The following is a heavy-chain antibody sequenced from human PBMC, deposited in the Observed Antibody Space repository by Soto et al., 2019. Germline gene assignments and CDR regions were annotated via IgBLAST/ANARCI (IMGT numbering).Heavy chain of an antibody. CDR2: INPYNGNT. CDR3: AKEAGMLYTTSDFDY. D-gene: IGHD2-2*01. CDR1: GYTFTANA. Sequence: VQLVQSGAEVRKPGDSVKVSCKASGYTFTANAISWVRQAPGQGLEWMGWINPYNGNTNYAQRFQGRLTMTTDTSTTTAYMDLRSLRSDDTAVYYCAKEAGMLYTTSDFDYWGQGTLVAVSS. V-gene: IGHV1-18*01. J-gene: IGHJ4*02.